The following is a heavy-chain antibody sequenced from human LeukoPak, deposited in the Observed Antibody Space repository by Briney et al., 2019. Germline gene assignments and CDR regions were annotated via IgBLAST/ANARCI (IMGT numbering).Heavy chain of an antibody. J-gene: IGHJ1*01. CDR2: INPDGGGT. Sequence: ASVTVSCKASGYSFTGYYMHWVRQAPGQGLEWMGWINPDGGGTNYARKFQGRVTMTTATTISTAYMQLGWLRSDDTAVYYCASRLNSRSSSCWGQGTRVTVSS. D-gene: IGHD6-13*01. CDR1: GYSFTGYY. CDR3: ASRLNSRSSSC. V-gene: IGHV1-2*02.